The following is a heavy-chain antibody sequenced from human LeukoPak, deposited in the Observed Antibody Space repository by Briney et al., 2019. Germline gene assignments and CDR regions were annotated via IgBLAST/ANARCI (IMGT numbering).Heavy chain of an antibody. CDR1: GGSISSGSCY. Sequence: PSQTLSLTCNVSGGSISSGSCYWNWIRQPAGKGLEWIGRIYSNGSTNYNPSLKSRVTISADTSKNQFSLRLRFVTAADTAVYYCARRGDVRGQGTTVTVSS. CDR3: ARRGDV. V-gene: IGHV4-61*02. CDR2: IYSNGST. J-gene: IGHJ6*02.